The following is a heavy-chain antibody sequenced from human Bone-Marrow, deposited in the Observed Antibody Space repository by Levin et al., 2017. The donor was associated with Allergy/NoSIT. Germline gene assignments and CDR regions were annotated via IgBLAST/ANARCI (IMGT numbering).Heavy chain of an antibody. CDR1: GFTLTNFA. CDR3: AKDVRRGGGGSDC. CDR2: ISSSGDPT. J-gene: IGHJ4*02. D-gene: IGHD2-15*01. V-gene: IGHV3-23*01. Sequence: GGSLRLSCAASGFTLTNFAMTWVRQPPGKGLEWVSLISSSGDPTYYADSVRGRFTVSRDTSKSTVYLQMNSLRAEDTAVYYCAKDVRRGGGGSDCWGQGTLVTVSS.